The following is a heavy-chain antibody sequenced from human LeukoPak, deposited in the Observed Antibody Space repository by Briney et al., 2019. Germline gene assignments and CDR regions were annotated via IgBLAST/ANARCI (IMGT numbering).Heavy chain of an antibody. CDR3: ARVNGYCSGGSCYSGWFDP. D-gene: IGHD2-15*01. Sequence: ASVKVSCKASGYTFTSYGISWLRQAPGQGLEWMGWISAYNGNTNYAQKLQGRVTMTTDTSTSTAYMELGSLRSDDTAVYYCARVNGYCSGGSCYSGWFDPWGQGTLVTVSS. CDR2: ISAYNGNT. J-gene: IGHJ5*02. V-gene: IGHV1-18*01. CDR1: GYTFTSYG.